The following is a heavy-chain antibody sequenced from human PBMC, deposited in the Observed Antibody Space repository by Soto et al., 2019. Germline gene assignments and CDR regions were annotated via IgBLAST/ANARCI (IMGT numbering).Heavy chain of an antibody. V-gene: IGHV4-31*03. Sequence: SETLSLACTVSGCSISSGGYYWSWIRQHPGKGLEWIGYIYYNGSTYYSPSLKSRVTISVDTSKNHFSLKLSSVTAADTAVYYCARVYFDFWGAYFAWFDAWGQGTLVT. J-gene: IGHJ5*02. CDR3: ARVYFDFWGAYFAWFDA. CDR2: IYYNGST. CDR1: GCSISSGGYY. D-gene: IGHD3-3*01.